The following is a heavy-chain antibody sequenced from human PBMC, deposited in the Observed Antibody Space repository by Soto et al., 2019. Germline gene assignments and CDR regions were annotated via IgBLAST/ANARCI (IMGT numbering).Heavy chain of an antibody. D-gene: IGHD3-3*01. CDR2: IGATDGST. CDR1: GFTFTTYA. Sequence: GGSLRLSCAASGFTFTTYAMTWVRQAPGKGLEWVSSIGATDGSTYYADSVKGRFTISRDNSKNTLFLQMNSLRAEDTALYYCVKDWRGSKCPCMDVWGQGTTVTVSS. V-gene: IGHV3-23*01. CDR3: VKDWRGSKCPCMDV. J-gene: IGHJ6*02.